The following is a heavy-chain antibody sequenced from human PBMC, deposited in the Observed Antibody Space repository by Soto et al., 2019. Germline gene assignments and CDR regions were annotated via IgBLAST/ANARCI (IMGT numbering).Heavy chain of an antibody. V-gene: IGHV1-69*01. CDR2: IIPIFGTA. Sequence: QVQLVQSGAEVKKPGSSVTVSCKASGGTFSSYAISWVRQAPGQGLEWMGGIIPIFGTANYAQKFQGRVTITADESTSTAYMELSSLSSEDTAMYYCARDALGRSGSYSVFGYWGQGTLVTVSS. CDR3: ARDALGRSGSYSVFGY. CDR1: GGTFSSYA. J-gene: IGHJ4*02. D-gene: IGHD1-26*01.